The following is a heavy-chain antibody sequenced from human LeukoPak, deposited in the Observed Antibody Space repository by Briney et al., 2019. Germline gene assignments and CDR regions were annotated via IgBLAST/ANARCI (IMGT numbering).Heavy chain of an antibody. J-gene: IGHJ4*02. V-gene: IGHV4-39*01. Sequence: PSETLSLTCSVSGDSVSSGRNYWGWIRQSPGKGLEWIASIYSSGNTHSNPSLKSRVSISVDTSKNQVSLKLYSVTASDAAIYYCARHLSGTTMSHYFDFWGQGTLVTVSS. CDR1: GDSVSSGRNY. D-gene: IGHD1-1*01. CDR3: ARHLSGTTMSHYFDF. CDR2: IYSSGNT.